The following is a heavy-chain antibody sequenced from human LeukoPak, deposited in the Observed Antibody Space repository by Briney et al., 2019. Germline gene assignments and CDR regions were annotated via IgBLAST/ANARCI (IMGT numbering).Heavy chain of an antibody. J-gene: IGHJ4*02. V-gene: IGHV3-48*01. Sequence: PGGSLRLSCAASGFTFSSYSMNWVRQAPGKGLEWVSYISSSSSTIYYADSVKGRFTISRDNAKNSLYLQMNSLRAEDTAVYYCARCRWGSGSYLWEFDYWGQGTLVTVSS. CDR2: ISSSSSTI. D-gene: IGHD3-10*01. CDR1: GFTFSSYS. CDR3: ARCRWGSGSYLWEFDY.